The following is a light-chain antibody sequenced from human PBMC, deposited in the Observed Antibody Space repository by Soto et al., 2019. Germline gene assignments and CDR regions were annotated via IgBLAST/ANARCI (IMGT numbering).Light chain of an antibody. CDR1: TSDIGAYNY. Sequence: QSALTQAASVSGSPGQSITISCSGTTSDIGAYNYVSWFQQHPGKAPKLIIYAVSSRPSGVSNRFSGSKSGNTASLTISGLQAEDEADYYCSANTISSIRYVFGTGTKLTVL. CDR2: AVS. CDR3: SANTISSIRYV. V-gene: IGLV2-14*01. J-gene: IGLJ1*01.